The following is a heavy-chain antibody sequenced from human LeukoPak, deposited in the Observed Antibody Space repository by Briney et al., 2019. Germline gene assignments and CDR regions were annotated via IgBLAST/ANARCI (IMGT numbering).Heavy chain of an antibody. CDR1: GGSISSYY. J-gene: IGHJ6*02. V-gene: IGHV4-59*01. CDR3: ARGESLYDNIYYYGMDV. D-gene: IGHD3-22*01. CDR2: IYYSGST. Sequence: SETLSLTCTVSGGSISSYYWSWIRQPPGKGLEWIGNIYYSGSTNYNPSLKSRVTISVDTSKNQFSLKLSSVTAADTAVYYCARGESLYDNIYYYGMDVWGQGTTVTVSS.